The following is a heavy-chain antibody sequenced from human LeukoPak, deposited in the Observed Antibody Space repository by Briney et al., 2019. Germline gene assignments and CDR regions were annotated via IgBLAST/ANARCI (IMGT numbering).Heavy chain of an antibody. CDR1: GGSISSYY. V-gene: IGHV4-59*12. D-gene: IGHD1-26*01. Sequence: PSETLSLTCTVSGGSISSYYWSWIRQPPGKGLEWIGYIYYSGSTNYNPSLKSRVTISVDTSKNQFSLKLSSVTVADTAVYYCARSYLGPFDYWGQGTLVTVSS. CDR3: ARSYLGPFDY. J-gene: IGHJ4*02. CDR2: IYYSGST.